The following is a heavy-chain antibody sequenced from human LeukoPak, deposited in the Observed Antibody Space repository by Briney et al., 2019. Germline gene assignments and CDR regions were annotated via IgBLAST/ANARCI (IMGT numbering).Heavy chain of an antibody. CDR2: IDGDGSST. Sequence: PGGSLRLSCAVSGFTFSSYWMQWVRQAPGKGLVWVSRIDGDGSSTNYADSVKGRFTISRDNSKNTLYLQMNSLRAEDTAVYYCAKGRGAFDIWGQGTMVTVSS. CDR3: AKGRGAFDI. V-gene: IGHV3-74*01. J-gene: IGHJ3*02. CDR1: GFTFSSYW. D-gene: IGHD3-10*01.